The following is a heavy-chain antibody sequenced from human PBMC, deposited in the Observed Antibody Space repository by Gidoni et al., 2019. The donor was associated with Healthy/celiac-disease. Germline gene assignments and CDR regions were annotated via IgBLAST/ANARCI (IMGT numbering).Heavy chain of an antibody. V-gene: IGHV1-69*02. CDR2: IIPILGIA. Sequence: QVQLVQSGAEVKKPGSSVKVSCKASGGTFSSYTISWVRQAPGQGLEWMGRIIPILGIANYAQKFQGRVTITADKSTSTAYMELSSLRSEDTAVYYCASASNYDHPYYYYGMDVWGQGTTVTVSS. D-gene: IGHD4-4*01. CDR1: GGTFSSYT. CDR3: ASASNYDHPYYYYGMDV. J-gene: IGHJ6*02.